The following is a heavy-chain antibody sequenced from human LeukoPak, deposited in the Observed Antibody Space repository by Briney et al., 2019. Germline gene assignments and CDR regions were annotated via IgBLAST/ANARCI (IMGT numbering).Heavy chain of an antibody. V-gene: IGHV3-7*01. CDR1: GFTFSSYC. Sequence: GGSLRLPCAASGFTFSSYCMGWVRQAPGKGLEWVANINQDGNETYYVDSVEGRITISRDNAKNSLYLQLNSLRAEDTAVYFCAKSNAARDASGSDYWGQGTLVTVSS. D-gene: IGHD3-10*01. J-gene: IGHJ4*02. CDR3: AKSNAARDASGSDY. CDR2: INQDGNET.